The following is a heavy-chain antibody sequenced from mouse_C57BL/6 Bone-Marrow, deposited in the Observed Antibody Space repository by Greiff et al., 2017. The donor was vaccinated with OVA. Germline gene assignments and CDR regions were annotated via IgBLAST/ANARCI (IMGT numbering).Heavy chain of an antibody. CDR2: IWRGGST. V-gene: IGHV2-5*01. D-gene: IGHD1-1*01. Sequence: QVQLKESGPGLVQPSQSLSITCTVSGFSLTSYGVHWVRQSPGKGLEWLGVIWRGGSTDYNAAFMSRLSITKDNSKSQVFFKMNSLQADDTAIYYCAIHYYGSKGGYAMDYWGQGTSVTVSS. J-gene: IGHJ4*01. CDR3: AIHYYGSKGGYAMDY. CDR1: GFSLTSYG.